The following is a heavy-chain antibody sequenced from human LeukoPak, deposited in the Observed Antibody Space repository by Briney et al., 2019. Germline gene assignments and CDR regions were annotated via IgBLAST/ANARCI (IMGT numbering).Heavy chain of an antibody. V-gene: IGHV3-23*01. D-gene: IGHD5-18*01. CDR2: IFPSGGEI. Sequence: SGGSLRLSCAASGFTFSTFAMIWVRRPPGKGLEWVSSIFPSGGEIHYADSVRGRFTISRDNSKSTLSLQMNSLRVEDTAIYYCATYRQVLLPFESWGQGTLVTVSS. CDR3: ATYRQVLLPFES. J-gene: IGHJ4*02. CDR1: GFTFSTFA.